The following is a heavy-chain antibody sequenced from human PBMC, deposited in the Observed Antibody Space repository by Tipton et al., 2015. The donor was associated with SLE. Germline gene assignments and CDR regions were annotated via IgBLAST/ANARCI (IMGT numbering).Heavy chain of an antibody. D-gene: IGHD5-18*01. CDR2: IYYSGST. J-gene: IGHJ4*02. CDR3: ATVDTAMVGTGFDY. V-gene: IGHV4-61*01. Sequence: LRLSCTVSGGSISSGSYYWSWIRQPPGKGLEWIGYIYYSGSTNYNPSLKSRVTISVDTSKNQFSLKLSSVTAADTAVYYCATVDTAMVGTGFDYWGQGTLVTVSS. CDR1: GGSISSGSYY.